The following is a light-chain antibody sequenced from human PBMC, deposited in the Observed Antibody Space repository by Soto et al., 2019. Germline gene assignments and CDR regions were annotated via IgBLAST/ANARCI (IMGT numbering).Light chain of an antibody. J-gene: IGKJ1*01. V-gene: IGKV1-5*01. CDR1: QSLSNW. CDR3: QPYDSFPRA. CDR2: DVS. Sequence: DSQMIQSASTSFESVGDRVTITCRASQSLSNWLAWYQQKPGKAPKLLIYDVSNLESGVPPRFSGSGSGTEFTLTISSLQPDDFATYYCQPYDSFPRAFAQGPKVDI.